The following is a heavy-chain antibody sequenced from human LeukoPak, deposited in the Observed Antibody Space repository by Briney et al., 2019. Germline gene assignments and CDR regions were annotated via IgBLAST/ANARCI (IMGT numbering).Heavy chain of an antibody. CDR1: GFTFGDYA. CDR2: IRSKAYGGTT. Sequence: GGSLRLPCTASGFTFGDYAMSRVRQAPGKGLEWVGFIRSKAYGGTTEYAASVKGRSTISRDDSKSIAYLQMNSLKTEDTAVYYCTSCSSISCYTFDFDYWGQGTLVTVSS. CDR3: TSCSSISCYTFDFDY. D-gene: IGHD2-2*02. J-gene: IGHJ4*02. V-gene: IGHV3-49*04.